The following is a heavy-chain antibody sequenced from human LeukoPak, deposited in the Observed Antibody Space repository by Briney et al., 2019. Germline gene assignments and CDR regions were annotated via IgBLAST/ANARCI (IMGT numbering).Heavy chain of an antibody. D-gene: IGHD3-22*01. Sequence: PSETLSLTCTVSGGSISSSSYYWGWIRQPPGKGLEWIGTIYYSGSTYYNPSLKSRVTISVDTSKNQFSLKLSSVTAADTAVYYCARLGSGYYYEDYYYMDVWGKGTTVTISS. CDR2: IYYSGST. J-gene: IGHJ6*03. CDR3: ARLGSGYYYEDYYYMDV. V-gene: IGHV4-39*07. CDR1: GGSISSSSYY.